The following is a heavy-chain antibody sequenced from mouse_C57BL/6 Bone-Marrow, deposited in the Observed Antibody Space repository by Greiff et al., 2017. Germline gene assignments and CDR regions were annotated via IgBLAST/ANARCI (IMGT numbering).Heavy chain of an antibody. CDR1: GYTFTDYN. V-gene: IGHV1-22*01. CDR2: INPNNGGT. J-gene: IGHJ3*01. D-gene: IGHD2-4*01. CDR3: ARLVYDYDDWFAY. Sequence: VQLQQSGPELVKPGASVKMSCKASGYTFTDYNMHWVKQSHGKSLEWIGYINPNNGGTSYNQKFKGKATLTVNKSSSTAYMELRSLTSEESAVYYCARLVYDYDDWFAYWGQGTLVTVSA.